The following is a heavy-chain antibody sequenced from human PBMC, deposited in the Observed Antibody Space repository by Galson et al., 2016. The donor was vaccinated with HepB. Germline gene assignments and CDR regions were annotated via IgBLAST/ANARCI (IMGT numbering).Heavy chain of an antibody. CDR1: GGSFSGYY. D-gene: IGHD3-10*01. V-gene: IGHV4-34*01. Sequence: SETLSLTCAVYGGSFSGYYWSWIRQPPGKGLEWIGEINHSGDANYKASLKSRVSISLDTSEHQFSLRLISVTAADTAVYYCRRGWKEGRTSGPYSRRPGNWFGPWGQGTLGTVSS. CDR3: RRGWKEGRTSGPYSRRPGNWFGP. CDR2: INHSGDA. J-gene: IGHJ5*02.